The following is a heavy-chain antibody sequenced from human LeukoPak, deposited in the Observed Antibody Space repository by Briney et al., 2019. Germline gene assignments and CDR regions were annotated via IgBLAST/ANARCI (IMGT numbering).Heavy chain of an antibody. V-gene: IGHV4-4*02. CDR3: AREGGPYRPLDY. CDR1: GGSISTTNW. J-gene: IGHJ4*02. Sequence: SGTLALTCGVSGGSISTTNWWTWVRQPPGEGLEWIGEVHLSGRTHYNPSLESRVTMSVDMSENHISLRLTSVTAADTAVYYCAREGGPYRPLDYSGQGTLVTVSS. CDR2: VHLSGRT.